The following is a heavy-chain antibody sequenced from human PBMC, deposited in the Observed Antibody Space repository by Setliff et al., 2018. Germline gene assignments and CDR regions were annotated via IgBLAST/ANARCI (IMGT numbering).Heavy chain of an antibody. CDR3: ARGGYYYDSSGYYQASYYYYYGMDV. V-gene: IGHV4-4*02. D-gene: IGHD3-22*01. Sequence: LSLSCAVSGGSIRSSNWWSWVRQPPGKGLEWIGEIYHSGSTNYNPSLKSRVTISVDKSKNQFALKLSSVTAADTAVYYCARGGYYYDSSGYYQASYYYYYGMDVWGQGTTVTVSS. CDR2: IYHSGST. CDR1: GGSIRSSNW. J-gene: IGHJ6*02.